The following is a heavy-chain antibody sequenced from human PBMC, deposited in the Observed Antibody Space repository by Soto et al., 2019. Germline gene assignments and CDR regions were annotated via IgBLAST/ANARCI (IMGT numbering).Heavy chain of an antibody. D-gene: IGHD3-10*01. V-gene: IGHV2-5*02. Sequence: QITLKESGPALVKPTQTLTLTCTFSGVSLSTSGEAVGWIRQPPGEALEWLALIYWDDDKRYNPTLKTRLTITKDTSKNQVVLTLTNMDPVDTATYYCAHYVSASPAGWFDPWGQGILVTVSS. CDR3: AHYVSASPAGWFDP. CDR1: GVSLSTSGEA. J-gene: IGHJ5*02. CDR2: IYWDDDK.